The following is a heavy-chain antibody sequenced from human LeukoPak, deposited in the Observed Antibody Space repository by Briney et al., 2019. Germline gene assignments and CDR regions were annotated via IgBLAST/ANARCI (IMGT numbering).Heavy chain of an antibody. D-gene: IGHD3-10*01. CDR2: IKSKTDGGTT. J-gene: IGHJ3*02. Sequence: PGGSLRLSCAASGFTFSNAWMVWVRQAPGKGLEWVGRIKSKTDGGTTDYAAPVKGRFTISRDDSKNTLYLQMNSLKTEDTAVYYCTTDYYGSGSYPDAFDIWGRGTMVTVSS. CDR3: TTDYYGSGSYPDAFDI. CDR1: GFTFSNAW. V-gene: IGHV3-15*01.